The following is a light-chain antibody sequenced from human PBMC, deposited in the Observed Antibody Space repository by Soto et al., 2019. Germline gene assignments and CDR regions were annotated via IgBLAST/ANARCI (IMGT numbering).Light chain of an antibody. V-gene: IGKV1-5*01. CDR3: QQYNSYLGT. CDR2: DAS. CDR1: QSISSW. J-gene: IGKJ1*01. Sequence: DIQMTQSPSTLSASVGDRVTITCRASQSISSWLAWYQQKPGKAPKLLIYDASSLESGVPSRFSGSGSGTEFTLTISSLQPTDFATYYCQQYNSYLGTFGQGTKVEIK.